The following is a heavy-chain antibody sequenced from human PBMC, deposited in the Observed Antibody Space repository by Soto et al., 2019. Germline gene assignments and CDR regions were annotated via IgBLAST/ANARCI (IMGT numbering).Heavy chain of an antibody. CDR1: GFTFSSYS. J-gene: IGHJ1*01. CDR2: ISSSSSTI. V-gene: IGHV3-48*01. CDR3: ARDYPYGDYPYFQH. D-gene: IGHD4-17*01. Sequence: GGSLRLSCAASGFTFSSYSMNWVRQAPGKGLEWVSYISSSSSTIYYADSVKGRFTISRDNAKNSLYLQMNSLRAEETAVYYCARDYPYGDYPYFQHWGQGTLVTVSS.